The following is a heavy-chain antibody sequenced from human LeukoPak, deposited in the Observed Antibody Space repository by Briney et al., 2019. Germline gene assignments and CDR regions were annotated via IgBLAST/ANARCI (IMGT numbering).Heavy chain of an antibody. J-gene: IGHJ6*02. Sequence: SETLSLACTVSGGSISSYYWSWIRQPAGKGLEWIGRIYTSGSTNYNPSLKSRVTMSVDTSKNQFSLKLSSVTAADTAVYYCARQGIAAAGHDGATYYYGMDVWGQGTTVTVSS. V-gene: IGHV4-4*07. CDR1: GGSISSYY. CDR3: ARQGIAAAGHDGATYYYGMDV. CDR2: IYTSGST. D-gene: IGHD6-13*01.